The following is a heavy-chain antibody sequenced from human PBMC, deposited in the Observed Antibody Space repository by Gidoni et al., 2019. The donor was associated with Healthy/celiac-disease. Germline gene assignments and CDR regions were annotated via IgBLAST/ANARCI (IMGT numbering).Heavy chain of an antibody. CDR1: GGSISSSSYY. CDR3: ARLIYDFDY. Sequence: GGSISSSSYYWGWIRQPPGKGLEWIGSIYYSGSTYYNPSLKSRVTISVDTSKNQFSLKLSSVTAADTAVYYCARLIYDFDYWGQGTLVTVSS. J-gene: IGHJ4*02. D-gene: IGHD3-3*01. V-gene: IGHV4-39*01. CDR2: IYYSGST.